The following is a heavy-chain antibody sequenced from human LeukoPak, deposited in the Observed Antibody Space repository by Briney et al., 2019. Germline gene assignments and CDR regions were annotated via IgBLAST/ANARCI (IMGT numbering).Heavy chain of an antibody. CDR3: ARSGYDWDWFDP. J-gene: IGHJ5*02. V-gene: IGHV1-18*01. CDR2: ISAYNGNT. CDR1: GGTFSSYA. Sequence: ASVKVSCKASGGTFSSYAISWVRQAPGQGLEWMGWISAYNGNTNYAQKLQGRVTMTTDKSTSTAYMELRSLRSDDTAVYYCARSGYDWDWFDPWGQGTLVTVSS. D-gene: IGHD5-12*01.